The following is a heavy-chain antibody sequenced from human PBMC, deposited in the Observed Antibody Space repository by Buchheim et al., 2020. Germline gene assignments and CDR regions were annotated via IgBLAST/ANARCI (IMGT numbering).Heavy chain of an antibody. Sequence: QLQLQESGPGLVKPSETLSLTCTVSGGSISSNNYYWGWLRQPPGKGLEWIGSFYYSGSTYYNPSLKSRVTISVDTPQNPFSLKLSSVTAADSAIYYCARHYYDSSGYPFDYWGQGTL. CDR1: GGSISSNNYY. CDR2: FYYSGST. J-gene: IGHJ4*02. D-gene: IGHD3-22*01. CDR3: ARHYYDSSGYPFDY. V-gene: IGHV4-39*01.